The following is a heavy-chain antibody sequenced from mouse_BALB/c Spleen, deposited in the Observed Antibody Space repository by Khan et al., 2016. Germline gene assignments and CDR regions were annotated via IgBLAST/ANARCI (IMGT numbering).Heavy chain of an antibody. CDR2: INTYTGEP. V-gene: IGHV9-1*02. CDR3: AIGDYSLAMDY. CDR1: GYTFTNYG. J-gene: IGHJ4*01. D-gene: IGHD1-2*01. Sequence: QIQLVQSGPELKKPGETVKISCKASGYTFTNYGMNWVKQAPGKGLKWMGWINTYTGEPTYADDFKGRFAFSLETSASTADLQINNLKNEDMATYFCAIGDYSLAMDYWGQGTSVTVSS.